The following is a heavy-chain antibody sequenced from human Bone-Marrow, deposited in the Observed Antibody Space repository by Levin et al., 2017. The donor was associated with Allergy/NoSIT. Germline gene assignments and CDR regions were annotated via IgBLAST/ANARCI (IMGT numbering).Heavy chain of an antibody. J-gene: IGHJ3*02. CDR1: GFTLSSDW. CDR2: ISENGRTI. CDR3: ARVVASKGVAFDI. D-gene: IGHD5-12*01. Sequence: GGSLRLSCTTSGFTLSSDWMHWVRQVPGKGLVWVSRISENGRTINYADSVRGRFTISRDDAKNTLYLQMNSLTDEDTAVYYCARVVASKGVAFDIWGQGTMVTV. V-gene: IGHV3-74*01.